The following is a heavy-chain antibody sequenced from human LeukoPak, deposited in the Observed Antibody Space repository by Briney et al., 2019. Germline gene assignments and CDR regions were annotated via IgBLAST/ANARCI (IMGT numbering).Heavy chain of an antibody. D-gene: IGHD2-2*02. J-gene: IGHJ6*03. CDR2: IIPIFGTA. V-gene: IGHV1-69*13. CDR1: GYTFTSYA. CDR3: ARDLVDEVVPAAIDYYYMDV. Sequence: ASVKVSCKASGYTFTSYAISWVRQAPGQGLEWMGGIIPIFGTANYAQKFQGRVTITADESTSTAYMELSSLRSEDTAVYYCARDLVDEVVPAAIDYYYMDVWGKGTTVTVSS.